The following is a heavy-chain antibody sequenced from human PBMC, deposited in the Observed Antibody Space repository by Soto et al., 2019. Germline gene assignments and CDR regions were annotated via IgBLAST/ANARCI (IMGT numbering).Heavy chain of an antibody. Sequence: QVQLQESGPGLVKPSGTLSLTCAVSGVSISSHDWWTWVRQPPGKGLEWIGESHQSGSTNYNSSLESRVTIAVDTSTNQFSLKLRSVTVADTAVYYCATRDNSRFYWGQGTLVTVSS. J-gene: IGHJ4*02. D-gene: IGHD6-13*01. CDR1: GVSISSHDW. V-gene: IGHV4-4*02. CDR3: ATRDNSRFY. CDR2: SHQSGST.